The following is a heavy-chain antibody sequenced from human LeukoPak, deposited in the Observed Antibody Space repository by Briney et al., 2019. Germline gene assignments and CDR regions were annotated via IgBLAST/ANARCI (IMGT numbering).Heavy chain of an antibody. Sequence: ASVKVSCKASGYTFTSYGISWVRQSPGQGLEWMGWINPNSGGTNYAQKFQGRVAMTRDTSITTAYMELSSLRSDETAVYYCARGGYYYYMDVWGKGTTVTISS. CDR2: INPNSGGT. CDR1: GYTFTSYG. CDR3: ARGGYYYYMDV. J-gene: IGHJ6*03. V-gene: IGHV1-2*02.